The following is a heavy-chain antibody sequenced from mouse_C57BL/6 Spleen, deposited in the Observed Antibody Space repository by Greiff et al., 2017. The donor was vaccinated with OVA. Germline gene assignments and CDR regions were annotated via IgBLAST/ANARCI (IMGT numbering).Heavy chain of an antibody. J-gene: IGHJ1*03. D-gene: IGHD1-1*01. CDR2: IYPSDSET. V-gene: IGHV1-61*01. CDR3: ARHPITTVVDWYFDV. Sequence: VQLQQPGAELVRPGSSVKLSCKASGYTFTSYWMDWVKQRPGQGLEWIGNIYPSDSETHYNQKFKDKATLTVDKSSSTAYMQLSSLTSEDSAVYYCARHPITTVVDWYFDVWGTGTTVTVSS. CDR1: GYTFTSYW.